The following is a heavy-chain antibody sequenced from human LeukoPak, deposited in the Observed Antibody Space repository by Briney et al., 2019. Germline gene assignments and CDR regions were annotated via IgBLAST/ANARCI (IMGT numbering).Heavy chain of an antibody. V-gene: IGHV4-34*01. D-gene: IGHD2-15*01. CDR2: INHSGST. CDR3: ARDWVVAATPNYYYYGMDV. J-gene: IGHJ6*02. Sequence: SETLSLTCAVYGGSFSGYYWSWIRQPPGKGLEWIGEINHSGSTNYNPSLKSRVTISVDTSKNQFSLKLSSVTAADTAVYYCARDWVVAATPNYYYYGMDVWGQGTTVTVSS. CDR1: GGSFSGYY.